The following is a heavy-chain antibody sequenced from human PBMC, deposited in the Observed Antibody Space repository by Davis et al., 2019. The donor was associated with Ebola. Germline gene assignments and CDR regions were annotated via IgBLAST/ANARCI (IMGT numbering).Heavy chain of an antibody. D-gene: IGHD2-2*01. Sequence: PGGSLRLSCAASGFTFSSYSMNWVRQAPGKGLEWVAVIWYDGSNKYYADSVKGRFTISRDNAKNSLYLQMNSLRAEDTAVYYCAKDFTRAAIYYYYGMDVWGKGTTVTVSS. V-gene: IGHV3-33*03. J-gene: IGHJ6*04. CDR3: AKDFTRAAIYYYYGMDV. CDR1: GFTFSSYS. CDR2: IWYDGSNK.